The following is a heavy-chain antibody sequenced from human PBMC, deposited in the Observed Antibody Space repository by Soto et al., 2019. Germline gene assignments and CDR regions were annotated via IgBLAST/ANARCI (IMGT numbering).Heavy chain of an antibody. CDR2: INPGGGAT. Sequence: ASVKVSCKASGYIFTNYYIYWVRQAPGQGLEYIGIINPGGGATDYAQKFQGRVTMTRDTSTSTAYMELSSLRSDDTAVYYCARVDDYGAAFDYCGQGTLVTVSS. V-gene: IGHV1-46*01. CDR3: ARVDDYGAAFDY. D-gene: IGHD3-16*01. J-gene: IGHJ4*02. CDR1: GYIFTNYY.